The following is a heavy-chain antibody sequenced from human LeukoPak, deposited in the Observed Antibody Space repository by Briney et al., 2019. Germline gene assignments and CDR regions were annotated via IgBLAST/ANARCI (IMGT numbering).Heavy chain of an antibody. J-gene: IGHJ6*03. V-gene: IGHV1-69*13. D-gene: IGHD3-10*01. Sequence: WASVKVSCKASGGTFSSYAISCVRQAPGQGLEWMGGIIPVFRTANYAQKFQGRVTITADESTSTAYMELSSLRSEDTAVYYCARGRGMKVRGVIHYYMDVWGKGTTVTISS. CDR1: GGTFSSYA. CDR3: ARGRGMKVRGVIHYYMDV. CDR2: IIPVFRTA.